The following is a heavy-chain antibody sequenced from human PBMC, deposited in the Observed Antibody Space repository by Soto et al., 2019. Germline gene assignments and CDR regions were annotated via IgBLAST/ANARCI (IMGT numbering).Heavy chain of an antibody. Sequence: EVHLVESGGGLVKPGGSLRLSCAASGFIFSDFEMNWVRQAPGKGPEWVSYISGSGNTVYYADSVKGRFTISRDNAQNSLHLQMDSLTAEDTAVYYCARDIYVWGSYRPRFYFDSWGQGTRVTVSS. CDR1: GFIFSDFE. CDR3: ARDIYVWGSYRPRFYFDS. CDR2: ISGSGNTV. D-gene: IGHD3-16*02. J-gene: IGHJ4*02. V-gene: IGHV3-48*03.